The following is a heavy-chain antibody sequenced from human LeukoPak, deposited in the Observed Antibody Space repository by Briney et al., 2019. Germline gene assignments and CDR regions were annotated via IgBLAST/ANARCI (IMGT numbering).Heavy chain of an antibody. Sequence: GGSLRLSRGASGFTFSRYEMNWVRRAPGKGLEWVSYISSSGSTIYYADSVKGRFTISRDNAKNSLYLQINSLRAEDTAVYYCARIYDSSDYWGQGTLVTVSS. CDR3: ARIYDSSDY. CDR2: ISSSGSTI. J-gene: IGHJ4*02. D-gene: IGHD3-22*01. V-gene: IGHV3-48*03. CDR1: GFTFSRYE.